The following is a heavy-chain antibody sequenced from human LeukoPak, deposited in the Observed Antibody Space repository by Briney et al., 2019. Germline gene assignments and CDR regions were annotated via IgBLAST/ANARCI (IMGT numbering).Heavy chain of an antibody. V-gene: IGHV3-73*01. CDR2: IRSKANNYAT. D-gene: IGHD1-26*01. J-gene: IGHJ3*01. CDR1: GFTFRGSA. CDR3: ARLEGATAFDV. Sequence: GGSLRLSCAASGFTFRGSAMHWVRQAPGKGLEWVGRIRSKANNYATTYAASVKARFTICRDDSKDAAYLQMNSLKTEDTAVYYCARLEGATAFDVWGQGTMVTVSS.